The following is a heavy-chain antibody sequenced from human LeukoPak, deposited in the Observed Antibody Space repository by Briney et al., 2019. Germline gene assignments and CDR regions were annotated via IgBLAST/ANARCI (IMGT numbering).Heavy chain of an antibody. J-gene: IGHJ4*02. Sequence: GGSLRLSCTASGFAFAEHGMSGVRQVPGKGLEWVSGINWSGGSTGYADPLRGRFTISRDNAKNSLYLQMDSLRAEDTALYYCARAPITSPFYFDYWGQGTLVTVSS. CDR2: INWSGGST. V-gene: IGHV3-20*04. CDR1: GFAFAEHG. D-gene: IGHD2-2*01. CDR3: ARAPITSPFYFDY.